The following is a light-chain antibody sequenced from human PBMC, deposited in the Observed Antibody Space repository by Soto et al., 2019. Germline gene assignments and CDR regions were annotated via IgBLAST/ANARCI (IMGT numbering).Light chain of an antibody. V-gene: IGKV1-39*01. CDR2: DAS. CDR1: QSIRSY. J-gene: IGKJ1*01. CDR3: QQSYSTPPWT. Sequence: DIQVTQSRSSLSASVGDKVTITCRASQSIRSYLNWVQQKPGKAPKLLIYDASSLQTGVPSRFSGSGSGTDFSLTISSLQPEDFATYYCQQSYSTPPWTFGQGTKVDIK.